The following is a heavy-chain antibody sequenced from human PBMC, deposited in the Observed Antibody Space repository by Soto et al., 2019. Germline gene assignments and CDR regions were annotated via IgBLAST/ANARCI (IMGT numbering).Heavy chain of an antibody. V-gene: IGHV4-61*01. D-gene: IGHD5-18*01. CDR3: ARDAQIDTAFDX. J-gene: IGHJ4*02. CDR2: LYYSGST. Sequence: KTSETLSLTCTVSGGSVSSVSYYWSWIRQPPGKGLELIGYLYYSGSTKYNPSLKSRVTISVDTSKNQFSLKLSSVTAADTAVYYCARDAQIDTAFDXWGQGTLVTVSX. CDR1: GGSVSSVSYY.